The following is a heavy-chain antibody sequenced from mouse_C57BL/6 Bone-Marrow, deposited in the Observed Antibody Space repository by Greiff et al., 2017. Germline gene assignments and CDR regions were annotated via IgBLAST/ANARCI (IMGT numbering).Heavy chain of an antibody. CDR1: GYTFTDYY. J-gene: IGHJ1*03. D-gene: IGHD2-2*01. V-gene: IGHV1-26*01. CDR3: ARVGYYWYFDV. Sequence: VQLQQSGPELVKPGASVKMSCKASGYTFTDYYMHWVKQSPGQSLEWIGDINPDNGGTSYNQKFKGKATLTVDKSSSTAYMQLRSLTSEDSAGYYCARVGYYWYFDVWGTGTTVTVSS. CDR2: INPDNGGT.